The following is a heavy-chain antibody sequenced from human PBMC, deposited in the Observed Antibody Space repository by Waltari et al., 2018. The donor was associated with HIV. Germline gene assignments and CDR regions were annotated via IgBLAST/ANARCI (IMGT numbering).Heavy chain of an antibody. Sequence: QITLKESGPTLVKPTQSLTLTCTFSGFSLSTSGEGVGWIRQPPGKALEWLALIYWDDDKRYIPYLKSRLTITKDTSKNEVVLTMTNMDLVDTATDYCVHSRGLTGAASSWGQGTLVTVSS. J-gene: IGHJ4*02. V-gene: IGHV2-5*02. CDR1: GFSLSTSGEG. CDR3: VHSRGLTGAASS. D-gene: IGHD6-25*01. CDR2: IYWDDDK.